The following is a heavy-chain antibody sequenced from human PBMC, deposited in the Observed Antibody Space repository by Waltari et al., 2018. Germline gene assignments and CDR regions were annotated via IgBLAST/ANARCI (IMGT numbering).Heavy chain of an antibody. CDR3: AMWESDWFDP. J-gene: IGHJ5*02. Sequence: QVQLVQSGAEVKKPGASVKVSCKASGYTFTSYDINWVRQATGQVLEWMGWMNPTRCNQGYAQKFQGRVTMTRNTCISTADRELSSLRSEDTAGYYCAMWESDWFDPWGQGTLVTVSS. D-gene: IGHD1-26*01. CDR2: MNPTRCNQ. CDR1: GYTFTSYD. V-gene: IGHV1-8*01.